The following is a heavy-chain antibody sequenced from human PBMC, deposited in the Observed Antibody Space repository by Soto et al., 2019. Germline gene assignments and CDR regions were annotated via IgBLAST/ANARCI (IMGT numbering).Heavy chain of an antibody. CDR1: GFTLSRYG. CDR3: AKGLEVVVIRPHLDY. Sequence: GGSLRLSCAVSGFTLSRYGMHWVRQAPGKGLEWVAVISYDGSNKYYADSVKGRFTISRDNSKNTLYLQMNSLRAEDTAVYYCAKGLEVVVIRPHLDYWGQGTLLTVSS. J-gene: IGHJ4*02. D-gene: IGHD3-22*01. V-gene: IGHV3-30*18. CDR2: ISYDGSNK.